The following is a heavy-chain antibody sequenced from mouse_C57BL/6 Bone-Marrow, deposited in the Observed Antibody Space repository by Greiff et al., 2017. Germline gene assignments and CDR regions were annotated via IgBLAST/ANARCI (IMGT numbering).Heavy chain of an antibody. CDR2: IYPGDGDT. CDR3: ARSPPDY. Sequence: VQLKESGPELVKPGASVKISCKASGYAFTSSWMNWVKQRPGKGLEWIGRIYPGDGDTNYNGKFKGKDTLTADKSSSTTYMPLSSLTSEDSAVYFCARSPPDYWGQGTTLTVSS. CDR1: GYAFTSSW. J-gene: IGHJ2*01. D-gene: IGHD6-1*01. V-gene: IGHV1-82*01.